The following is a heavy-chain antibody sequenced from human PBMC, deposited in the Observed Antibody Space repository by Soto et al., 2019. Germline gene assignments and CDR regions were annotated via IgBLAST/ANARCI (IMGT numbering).Heavy chain of an antibody. D-gene: IGHD6-6*01. CDR1: GGSISSGGYY. J-gene: IGHJ4*02. CDR3: ARGSEAARNVDY. V-gene: IGHV4-31*03. Sequence: QVQLQESGPGLVKPSQTLSLTCTVSGGSISSGGYYWSWIRQHPGQGLEWIGYIYYSGSTYYNPCLKSRVTISVDTSKKQLSLKMSSVTAAYTGGYYCARGSEAARNVDYWGQGTLVTVSS. CDR2: IYYSGST.